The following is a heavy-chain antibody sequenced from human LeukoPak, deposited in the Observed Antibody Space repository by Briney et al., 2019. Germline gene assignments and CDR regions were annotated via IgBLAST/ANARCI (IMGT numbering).Heavy chain of an antibody. D-gene: IGHD3-22*01. CDR1: GYTFTSYG. CDR3: ARDSAYYDSSGYSCFDY. CDR2: ISAYNGNT. Sequence: ASVKVSCKASGYTFTSYGISWVRQAPGQGLEWMGWISAYNGNTNYAQKLQGRVTMTTDTSTSTAYMELRSLRSDDTAVYYCARDSAYYDSSGYSCFDYWGQGTLVTVSS. V-gene: IGHV1-18*01. J-gene: IGHJ4*02.